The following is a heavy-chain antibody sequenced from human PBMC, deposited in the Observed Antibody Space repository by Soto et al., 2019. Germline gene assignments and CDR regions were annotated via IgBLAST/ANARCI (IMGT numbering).Heavy chain of an antibody. V-gene: IGHV4-31*03. CDR2: IYYSGST. CDR1: GGSISSGGYY. Sequence: QVQLQESGPGLVKPSQTLSLTCTVSGGSISSGGYYWSWIRQHPGKGLEWIGYIYYSGSTYYNPSLKSRVTLAVDTSKNQFSLKLSSVTAADTHVYYCARDAHYYDSSGYYYLDYWGQGTLVTVSS. CDR3: ARDAHYYDSSGYYYLDY. D-gene: IGHD3-22*01. J-gene: IGHJ4*02.